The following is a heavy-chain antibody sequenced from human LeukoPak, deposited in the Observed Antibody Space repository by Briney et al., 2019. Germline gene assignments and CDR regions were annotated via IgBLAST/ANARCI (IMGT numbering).Heavy chain of an antibody. CDR1: GGSFSGYH. J-gene: IGHJ3*02. CDR3: ARGGYSYGFKAFDI. Sequence: PSETLSLTCAAYGGSFSGYHWSWIRQPPGKGLEWIGEINHSGSTNYNPSLKSRVAISVDTSKNQFSLRLSSVTAADTAVYYCARGGYSYGFKAFDIWGQGTKVTVSS. V-gene: IGHV4-34*01. D-gene: IGHD5-18*01. CDR2: INHSGST.